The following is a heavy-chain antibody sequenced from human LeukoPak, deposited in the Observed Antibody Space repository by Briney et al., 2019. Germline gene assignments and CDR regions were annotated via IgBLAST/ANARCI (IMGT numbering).Heavy chain of an antibody. CDR1: GFTFSSYA. Sequence: GGSLRLSCAASGFTFSSYAMHWVRQAPGKGLEWVAVISYDGSNKYYADSVKGRFTISRDNSKNTLYLQMNSLRAEDTAVYYCAREVHYDSSGTGGSAFDIWGQGTMVTVSS. V-gene: IGHV3-30*04. CDR3: AREVHYDSSGTGGSAFDI. D-gene: IGHD3-22*01. J-gene: IGHJ3*02. CDR2: ISYDGSNK.